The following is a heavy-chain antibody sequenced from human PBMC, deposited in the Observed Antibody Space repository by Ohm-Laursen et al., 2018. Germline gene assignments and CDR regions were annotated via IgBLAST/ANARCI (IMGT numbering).Heavy chain of an antibody. CDR2: ISWNSGSI. CDR1: GFTFDDYA. V-gene: IGHV3-9*01. D-gene: IGHD3-3*02. Sequence: SSLRLSCTASGFTFDDYAMHWVRQAPGKGLEWVSGISWNSGSIGYADSVKGRFTISRDNAKNSLYLQMNSLRAEDTALYYCAKDSLAGGLYYYYGMDVWGQGTTVTVSS. J-gene: IGHJ6*02. CDR3: AKDSLAGGLYYYYGMDV.